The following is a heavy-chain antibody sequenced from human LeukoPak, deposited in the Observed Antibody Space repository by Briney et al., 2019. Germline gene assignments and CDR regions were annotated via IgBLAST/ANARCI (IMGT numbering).Heavy chain of an antibody. CDR2: ISSSSNTR. J-gene: IGHJ3*02. CDR3: VAQGEDSFDI. D-gene: IGHD3-10*01. CDR1: GFCFSFYG. Sequence: AESLTLSCVAYGFCFSFYGMNWVRQAPGKGLEWVSYISSSSNTRYYTDSVKGRFTISRDNANNSLYLQMSSLRAGDTAVYYCVAQGEDSFDIWGQGTMVTVSS. V-gene: IGHV3-48*04.